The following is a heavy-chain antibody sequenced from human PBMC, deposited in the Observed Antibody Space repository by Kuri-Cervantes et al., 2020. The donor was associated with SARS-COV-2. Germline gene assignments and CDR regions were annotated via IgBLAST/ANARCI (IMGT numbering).Heavy chain of an antibody. CDR1: GYTFTSNF. CDR2: IDPIYGST. D-gene: IGHD2-2*01. V-gene: IGHV1-46*01. Sequence: ASVKVSCKASGYTFTSNFMHWVRQATGQGLEWMGVIDPIYGSTTSAQKFQGRVTMTRDTSTSTVYMELSSLRSEDTAVYYSARVVGYCSSTSCPLLAFDIWGQGTMVTVSS. CDR3: ARVVGYCSSTSCPLLAFDI. J-gene: IGHJ3*02.